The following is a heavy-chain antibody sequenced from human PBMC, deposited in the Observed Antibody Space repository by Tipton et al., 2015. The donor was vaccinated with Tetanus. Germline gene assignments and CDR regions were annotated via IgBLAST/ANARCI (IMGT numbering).Heavy chain of an antibody. CDR1: GDSVSGYY. J-gene: IGHJ4*02. V-gene: IGHV4-59*02. D-gene: IGHD6-13*01. Sequence: TLSLTCTVSGDSVSGYYWSWIRQPPGKGLEWIGYVYYNRSTNHNPSLKSRVTISMDRSKNQISLQLTSVTAADTAVYFCAGVTAQRTELYFDHWGQGTLVTVSS. CDR3: AGVTAQRTELYFDH. CDR2: VYYNRST.